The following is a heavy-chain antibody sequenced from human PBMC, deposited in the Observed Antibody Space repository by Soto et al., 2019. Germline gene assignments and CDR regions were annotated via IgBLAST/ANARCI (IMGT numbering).Heavy chain of an antibody. CDR2: INPNSGGT. V-gene: IGHV1-2*02. Sequence: ASVKASCKASGYRFTDYYMHWVRQAPGQGLEWMGWINPNSGGTNYAQKFQGRVTMTRDTSISTAYMELSRLRSDDTAVYYCARDSHSLTYGGGDGYARDYWG. CDR3: ARDSHSLTYGGGDGYARDY. CDR1: GYRFTDYY. J-gene: IGHJ4*01. D-gene: IGHD2-21*02.